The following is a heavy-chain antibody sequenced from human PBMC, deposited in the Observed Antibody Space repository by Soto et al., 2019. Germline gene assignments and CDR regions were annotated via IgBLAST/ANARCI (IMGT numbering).Heavy chain of an antibody. CDR3: ARSHCSSISCYVGSWDY. V-gene: IGHV1-2*04. D-gene: IGHD2-2*01. CDR1: GYTFTGYD. J-gene: IGHJ4*02. CDR2: INPNSGGT. Sequence: QVQLVQSGAEVKKPGASVKVSCKASGYTFTGYDMHWVRQAPGQGLEWMGWINPNSGGTSYAQKLQGWVTMTRXXSXSXXYMELSRLRSDDTAVYYCARSHCSSISCYVGSWDYWGQGTLVTVSS.